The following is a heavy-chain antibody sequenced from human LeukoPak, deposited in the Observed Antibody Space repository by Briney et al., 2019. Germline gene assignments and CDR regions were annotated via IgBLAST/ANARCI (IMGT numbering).Heavy chain of an antibody. D-gene: IGHD1-26*01. Sequence: GGSLRLSCAASGFTFSNYWIHWVRQAPGKGLMWVSHINNDGGTTSYADSVKGLFTISRDNAKNTVYLQMNSLRAEDTAVYYCARGGVGSFDYWGQGALVTVSP. CDR1: GFTFSNYW. CDR3: ARGGVGSFDY. V-gene: IGHV3-74*01. J-gene: IGHJ4*02. CDR2: INNDGGTT.